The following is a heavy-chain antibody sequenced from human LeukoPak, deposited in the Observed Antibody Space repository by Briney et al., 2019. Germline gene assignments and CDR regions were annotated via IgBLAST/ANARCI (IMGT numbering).Heavy chain of an antibody. CDR3: ARGRHGSGSYYTRQLFYYYMDV. J-gene: IGHJ6*03. D-gene: IGHD3-10*01. Sequence: ASVKVSCTASGYTFTSYDINWVRQATGQGLELVGWMNPNSGNTGYAQKFQGRVTMTRNTSISTAYMELSSLRSEDTAVYYCARGRHGSGSYYTRQLFYYYMDVWGKGTTVTISS. CDR2: MNPNSGNT. V-gene: IGHV1-8*01. CDR1: GYTFTSYD.